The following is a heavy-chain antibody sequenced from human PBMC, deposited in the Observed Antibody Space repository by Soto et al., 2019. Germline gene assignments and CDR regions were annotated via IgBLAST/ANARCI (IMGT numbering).Heavy chain of an antibody. D-gene: IGHD1-26*01. J-gene: IGHJ6*02. CDR2: IYPSGST. CDR1: GGSISGYY. CDR3: ARELLGATTRVYYNYGFDV. V-gene: IGHV4-4*07. Sequence: SETLSLPCTVSGGSISGYYWSWIRQPAEKGLEWIGRIYPSGSTNYNPSLKSRVTMSVDTSKNQFSLKLNSVTAADMAVYFCARELLGATTRVYYNYGFDVWGQGTTVTVYS.